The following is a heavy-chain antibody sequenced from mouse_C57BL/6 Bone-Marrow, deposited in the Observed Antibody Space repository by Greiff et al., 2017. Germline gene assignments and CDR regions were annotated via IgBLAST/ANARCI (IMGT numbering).Heavy chain of an antibody. CDR3: VCRWFAY. J-gene: IGHJ3*01. CDR1: GYTFTSYG. CDR2: IYPRSGNT. V-gene: IGHV1-81*01. Sequence: QVQLKESGAELARPGASVKLSCKASGYTFTSYGISWVKQRTGQGLEWIGEIYPRSGNTYYNEKFKGKATLTADKSSSTAYMELRSLTSEDSAVYFCVCRWFAYWGQGTLVTVSA.